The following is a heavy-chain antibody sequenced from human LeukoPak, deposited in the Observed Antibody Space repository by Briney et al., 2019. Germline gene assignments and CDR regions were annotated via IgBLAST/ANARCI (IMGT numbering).Heavy chain of an antibody. D-gene: IGHD6-13*01. V-gene: IGHV4-31*03. CDR1: GGSISSGGYY. Sequence: PSETLSLTCTVSGGSISSGGYYWSWIRQHPGKGLEWIGYIYYSGSTYYNPSLKSRVTVSVDTSKNQSSLKLSSVTAADTAVYYCARDYGSSFDYWGQGTLVTVSS. CDR2: IYYSGST. CDR3: ARDYGSSFDY. J-gene: IGHJ4*02.